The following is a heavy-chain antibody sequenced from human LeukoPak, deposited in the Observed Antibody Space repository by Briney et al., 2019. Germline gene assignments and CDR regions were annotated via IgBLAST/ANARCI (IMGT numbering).Heavy chain of an antibody. J-gene: IGHJ4*02. CDR1: GYSVSSGGHY. Sequence: PSETLSLTCTVSGYSVSSGGHYWSWIGQPPGKELEWIGYMYNSGSSNYSPSLKSRVTISADTSKNQFPLNLSSVTAADTAVYHCARVPAAGTGPDYWGEGTLVTVSS. CDR2: MYNSGSS. V-gene: IGHV4-61*08. D-gene: IGHD6-13*01. CDR3: ARVPAAGTGPDY.